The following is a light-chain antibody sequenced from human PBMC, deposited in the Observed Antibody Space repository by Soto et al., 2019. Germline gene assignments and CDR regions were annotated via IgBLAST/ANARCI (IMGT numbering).Light chain of an antibody. CDR3: QQYNSWVT. CDR1: QSISTT. J-gene: IGKJ5*01. CDR2: GAS. Sequence: EIVLTQSPVTLSVSPGERATLSCRASQSISTTLVWYQQKPGQAPRLLIYGASTRATGVPARFSGSGSGTEFTLTISSLQSEDFAVYYCQQYNSWVTFGGGRRLEIK. V-gene: IGKV3-15*01.